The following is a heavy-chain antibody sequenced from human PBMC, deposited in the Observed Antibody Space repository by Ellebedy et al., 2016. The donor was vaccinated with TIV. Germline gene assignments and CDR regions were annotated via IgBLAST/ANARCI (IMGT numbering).Heavy chain of an antibody. J-gene: IGHJ4*02. Sequence: MPSETLSLTCTVSGGSISSYYWSWIRQPPGKGLEWIGYIYYSGSTNYNPSLKSRVTISVDTSKNQFSLKLSSVTAADTAVYYCARLVELVPGYFDYWGQGTLVTVSS. CDR3: ARLVELVPGYFDY. D-gene: IGHD6-6*01. CDR2: IYYSGST. CDR1: GGSISSYY. V-gene: IGHV4-59*08.